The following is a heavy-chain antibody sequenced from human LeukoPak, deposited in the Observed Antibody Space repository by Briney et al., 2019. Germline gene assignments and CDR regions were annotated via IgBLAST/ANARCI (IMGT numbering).Heavy chain of an antibody. CDR3: VISKGPGLAAY. Sequence: GGSLRLSCTASGFTFSSYWMSWVRQTPGKGLEWVANIKEDGSEKNYEDSVKGRFTISRDNAKNSLFLQMNSLRVEDTAVYYCVISKGPGLAAYWGQGTLVTVSS. V-gene: IGHV3-7*01. CDR1: GFTFSSYW. CDR2: IKEDGSEK. D-gene: IGHD6-13*01. J-gene: IGHJ4*02.